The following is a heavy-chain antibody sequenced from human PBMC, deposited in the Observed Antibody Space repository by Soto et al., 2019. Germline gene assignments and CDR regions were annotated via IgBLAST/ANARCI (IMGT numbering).Heavy chain of an antibody. CDR2: ISTYSGDT. CDR3: ARHHGPTTSENWFDP. V-gene: IGHV1-18*01. J-gene: IGHJ5*02. CDR1: GYTFFTYD. Sequence: QVHLVQSGVEVKTPGASVKVSCQASGYTFFTYDISWVRQAPGQGLEWMGWISTYSGDTKYAQEFQGTVHMTTDTSTTTAYLELRSLRSDDTAVYYCARHHGPTTSENWFDPWGQGTLVTVSS. D-gene: IGHD5-12*01.